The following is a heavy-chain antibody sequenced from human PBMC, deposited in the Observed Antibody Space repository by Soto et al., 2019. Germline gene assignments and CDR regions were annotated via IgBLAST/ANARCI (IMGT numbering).Heavy chain of an antibody. CDR3: ARDAVATIAFDY. V-gene: IGHV1-69*08. Sequence: QVQLVQSGAEVKKPGSSVKVSCKASGGTFSSYTISWVRQAPGQGLEWMGRIIPILGIANYAQKFQGRVTITADKSTSTAYMELSSLRSEDTAVYYCARDAVATIAFDYWGQGTLVTVSS. J-gene: IGHJ4*02. CDR2: IIPILGIA. D-gene: IGHD5-12*01. CDR1: GGTFSSYT.